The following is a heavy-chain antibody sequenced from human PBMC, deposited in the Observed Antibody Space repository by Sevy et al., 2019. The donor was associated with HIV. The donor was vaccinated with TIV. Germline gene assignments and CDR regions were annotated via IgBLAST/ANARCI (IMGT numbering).Heavy chain of an antibody. CDR1: GFSFSTYW. Sequence: GGSLRLSCAASGFSFSTYWMTWVRQAPGKGLEWVATMNQDGTERDYVDSVKGRFTISRDNTKTSLFLQMNSLSAEDTGVYYCAREPPSGGWYYFDYWGQGTLVTVSS. D-gene: IGHD6-19*01. CDR3: AREPPSGGWYYFDY. V-gene: IGHV3-7*01. CDR2: MNQDGTER. J-gene: IGHJ4*02.